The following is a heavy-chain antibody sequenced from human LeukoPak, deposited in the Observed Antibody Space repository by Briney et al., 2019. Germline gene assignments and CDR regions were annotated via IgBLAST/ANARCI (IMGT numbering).Heavy chain of an antibody. J-gene: IGHJ3*02. V-gene: IGHV1-2*02. CDR2: INPNSGGT. CDR1: GYTFTAHY. D-gene: IGHD3-22*01. Sequence: GASVKVSFTASGYTFTAHYMHWVRQAPGQGLEWMGWINPNSGGTKYAQNFQGRVTMTRDTSIRTVYMELSRLRSDDTAVCYCARDYYDNSGFGAFDIWGQGTMVTVSS. CDR3: ARDYYDNSGFGAFDI.